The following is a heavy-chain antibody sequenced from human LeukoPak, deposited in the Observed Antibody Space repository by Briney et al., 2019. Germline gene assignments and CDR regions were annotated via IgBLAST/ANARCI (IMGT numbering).Heavy chain of an antibody. D-gene: IGHD5-24*01. J-gene: IGHJ4*02. Sequence: SETLSLTRAVSGDSVSHYYRNWIRQPPGKALELIGYISNNGDSNYNPSLNSRVTMSLDTSKNQLSLRLTSVTAADTAVYFCTRGSREPDFWGQGPPCSVSS. CDR1: GDSVSHYY. CDR3: TRGSREPDF. V-gene: IGHV4-59*02. CDR2: ISNNGDS.